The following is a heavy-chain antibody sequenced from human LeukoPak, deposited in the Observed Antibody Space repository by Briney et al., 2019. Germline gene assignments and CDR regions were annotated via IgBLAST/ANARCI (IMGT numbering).Heavy chain of an antibody. D-gene: IGHD2-21*02. CDR2: INPNSGGT. CDR3: ARDRIVVVTASQGYYYGMDV. J-gene: IGHJ6*02. CDR1: GYTSTGYY. V-gene: IGHV1-2*02. Sequence: ASVKGSCKASGYTSTGYYMHWVRQAPGQGLEWMGWINPNSGGTNYAQKFQGRVTMTRDTSISTAYMELSRLRSDDTAVYYCARDRIVVVTASQGYYYGMDVWGQGTTVTVSS.